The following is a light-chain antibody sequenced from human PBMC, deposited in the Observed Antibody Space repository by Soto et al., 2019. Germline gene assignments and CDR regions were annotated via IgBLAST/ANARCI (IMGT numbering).Light chain of an antibody. CDR3: QHYGDSSWT. CDR2: GAS. CDR1: QSIATSQ. J-gene: IGKJ1*01. Sequence: EIVLTQSPGTLSLSPGERATLFCRASQSIATSQLAWYQQKPGQAPRLLIGASTRATGIPDRFSDSGSGTDFTLTISRLEPEDFAVYFCQHYGDSSWTFGQGTKGDIK. V-gene: IGKV3-20*01.